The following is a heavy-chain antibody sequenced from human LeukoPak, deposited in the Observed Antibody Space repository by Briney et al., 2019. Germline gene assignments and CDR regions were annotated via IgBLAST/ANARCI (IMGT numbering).Heavy chain of an antibody. J-gene: IGHJ4*02. Sequence: PGGSLRLSCVPSGFTFSSYRMSWVRQAPGKGLEWVANIKQDGSEKYCVDSVKGRFTISRDNAKNSLYLQMNSLRAEDTAVYYCARDKVAARYWGQGTLVTVSS. CDR2: IKQDGSEK. V-gene: IGHV3-7*01. D-gene: IGHD6-6*01. CDR3: ARDKVAARY. CDR1: GFTFSSYR.